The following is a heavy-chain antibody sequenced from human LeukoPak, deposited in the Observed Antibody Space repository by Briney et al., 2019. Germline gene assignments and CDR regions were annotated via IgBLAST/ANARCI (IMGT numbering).Heavy chain of an antibody. D-gene: IGHD6-19*01. Sequence: SETLSLTCTVSGGSVSSSSYYWGWIRQPPGKGLEWIGSIYHSGSTYYNPSLKSRVTISVDTSKNQFSLKLSSVTAADTAVYYCASPGSGWRYYFDYWGQGTLVTVSS. CDR1: GGSVSSSSYY. V-gene: IGHV4-39*07. J-gene: IGHJ4*02. CDR3: ASPGSGWRYYFDY. CDR2: IYHSGST.